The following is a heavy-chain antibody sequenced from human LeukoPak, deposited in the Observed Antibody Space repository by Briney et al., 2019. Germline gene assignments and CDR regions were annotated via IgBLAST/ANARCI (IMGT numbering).Heavy chain of an antibody. V-gene: IGHV3-72*01. CDR1: GFIFSDHY. D-gene: IGHD1-26*01. J-gene: IGHJ4*02. CDR2: VRDRSKSYTT. CDR3: TRARDGGSQADY. Sequence: GGSLRLSCAASGFIFSDHYMDWVRQAPGKGLEWIGRVRDRSKSYTTEYAASVKGRFTVSRDDSMNSVYLQMNNLRTDDSAVYYCTRARDGGSQADYWGQGTLVTVSS.